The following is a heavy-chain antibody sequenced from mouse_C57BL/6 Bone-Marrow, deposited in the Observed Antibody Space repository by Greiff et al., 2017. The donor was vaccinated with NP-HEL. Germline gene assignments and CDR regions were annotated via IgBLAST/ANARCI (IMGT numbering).Heavy chain of an antibody. CDR1: GYTFTSYW. V-gene: IGHV1-69*01. CDR2: IDPSDSYT. J-gene: IGHJ2*01. D-gene: IGHD2-1*01. CDR3: AKGGNLDY. Sequence: QVQLQQPGAELVMPGASVKLSCKASGYTFTSYWMHWVKQRPGQGLEWIGEIDPSDSYTNYNQKFKGKSTLTVDKSSSTAYMQHSSLTSEDCAVYYCAKGGNLDYWGQGTTLTVPS.